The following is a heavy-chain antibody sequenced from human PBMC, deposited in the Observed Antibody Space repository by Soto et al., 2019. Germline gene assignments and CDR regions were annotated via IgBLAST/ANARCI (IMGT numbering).Heavy chain of an antibody. Sequence: QLQLQESGPGLMKPSETLSLTCTVSGGSVSSSSYSWGWIRQPPGKGLEWIGTIDSSENTYYNPSVTSRVAIPVDTSKNQFSLKVSSVTAADTAVYYCARLNGYCISTNCHGYYGMDVWGQGTTVTVSS. CDR1: GGSVSSSSYS. V-gene: IGHV4-39*01. D-gene: IGHD2-2*01. CDR3: ARLNGYCISTNCHGYYGMDV. J-gene: IGHJ6*02. CDR2: IDSSENT.